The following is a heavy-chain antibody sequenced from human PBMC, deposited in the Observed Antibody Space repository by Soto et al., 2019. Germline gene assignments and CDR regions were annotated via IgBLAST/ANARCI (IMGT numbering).Heavy chain of an antibody. D-gene: IGHD1-1*01. J-gene: IGHJ4*02. CDR1: GFTFSDYY. Sequence: PGGSLRLSCAASGFTFSDYYMSWIRQAPGKGLGWLSYSSDSGTFTRYADSVKGRFSISRDNAKNSLYLQINSLRGEDTAIYYCARSGDNYNLLDYWGQGTPVTVS. CDR2: SSDSGTFT. V-gene: IGHV3-11*06. CDR3: ARSGDNYNLLDY.